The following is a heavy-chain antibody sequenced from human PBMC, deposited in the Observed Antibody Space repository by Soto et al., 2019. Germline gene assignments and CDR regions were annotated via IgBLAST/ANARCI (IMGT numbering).Heavy chain of an antibody. CDR1: GYTFTSYG. D-gene: IGHD3-22*01. Sequence: ASVKVSCKASGYTFTSYGISWVRQAPGQGLEWMGWISAYNGNTNYAQKLQGRVTMTTDTSTSTAYMELRSLRSDDTAVYYCAISYYDSSGYSGPMDYWGQGTLVTVSS. V-gene: IGHV1-18*01. J-gene: IGHJ4*02. CDR3: AISYYDSSGYSGPMDY. CDR2: ISAYNGNT.